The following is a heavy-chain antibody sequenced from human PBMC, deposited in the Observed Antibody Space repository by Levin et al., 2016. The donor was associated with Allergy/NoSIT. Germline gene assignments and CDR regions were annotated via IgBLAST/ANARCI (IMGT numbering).Heavy chain of an antibody. J-gene: IGHJ4*02. CDR1: GGAFGTNFYY. V-gene: IGHV4-39*02. Sequence: SETLSLTCTVSGGAFGTNFYYWGWIRQPPGKGLEWIGTPFYSGTTYYSPSLKSRASIFVDTFKKHFSLTLNSTTAADTAVYYCASLPPRESSDDYLDYWGQGILVTV. D-gene: IGHD2-2*01. CDR2: PFYSGTT. CDR3: ASLPPRESSDDYLDY.